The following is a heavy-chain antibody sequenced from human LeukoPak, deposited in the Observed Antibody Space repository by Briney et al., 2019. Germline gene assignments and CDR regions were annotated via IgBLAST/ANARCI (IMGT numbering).Heavy chain of an antibody. V-gene: IGHV3-7*01. Sequence: GGSLRLSCAASGFTLSSYWMSWVRQAPGKGLEWVAHIKKNGRDKYYVESVKGGFTISRDNATNSLYLQMNSLRAEDTAVYYCARYATSSGSRWLEPWGQGTLVTVSS. D-gene: IGHD6-19*01. J-gene: IGHJ5*02. CDR1: GFTLSSYW. CDR3: ARYATSSGSRWLEP. CDR2: IKKNGRDK.